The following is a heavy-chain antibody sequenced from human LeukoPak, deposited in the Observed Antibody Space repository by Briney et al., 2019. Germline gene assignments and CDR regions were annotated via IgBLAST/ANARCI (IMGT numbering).Heavy chain of an antibody. Sequence: SETLSLTCAVYGGSFSGYYWSWIRRPPGKGLEWIGEINHSGSTNYNPSLKSRVTISVDTSKNQFSLKLSSVTAADTAVYYCAGPLGNWFDPWGQGTLVTVSS. J-gene: IGHJ5*02. V-gene: IGHV4-34*01. CDR2: INHSGST. CDR1: GGSFSGYY. CDR3: AGPLGNWFDP.